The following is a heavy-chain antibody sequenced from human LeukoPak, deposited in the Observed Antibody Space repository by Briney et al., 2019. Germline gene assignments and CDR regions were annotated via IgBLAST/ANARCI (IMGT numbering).Heavy chain of an antibody. CDR2: IKKDGSEK. D-gene: IGHD5-18*01. CDR3: AKHLSGITGYTYGRGIDY. CDR1: GFTFSSYW. V-gene: IGHV3-7*01. J-gene: IGHJ4*02. Sequence: GGSLRLSCAASGFTFSSYWMSWVRQAPGKGLEWVANIKKDGSEKYYVDSVKGRFTISRDNAKTSLYLQMNSLRAEDTAVYYCAKHLSGITGYTYGRGIDYWGQGTLVTVSS.